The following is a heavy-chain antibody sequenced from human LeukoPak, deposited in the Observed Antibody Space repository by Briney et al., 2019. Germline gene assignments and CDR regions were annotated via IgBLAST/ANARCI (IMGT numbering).Heavy chain of an antibody. CDR3: ARDPADYGDYGGGVAFDI. Sequence: GGSLRLSCAASGFTFSSYGMHWARQAPGKGLEWVAVIWYDGSNKYYADSVKGRFTISRDNSKNTLYLQMNSLRAEDTAVYYCARDPADYGDYGGGVAFDIWGQGTMVTVSS. CDR1: GFTFSSYG. J-gene: IGHJ3*02. D-gene: IGHD4-17*01. V-gene: IGHV3-33*01. CDR2: IWYDGSNK.